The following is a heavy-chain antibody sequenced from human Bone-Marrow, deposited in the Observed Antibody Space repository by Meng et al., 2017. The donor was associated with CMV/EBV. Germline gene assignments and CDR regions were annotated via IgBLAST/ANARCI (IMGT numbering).Heavy chain of an antibody. J-gene: IGHJ6*02. CDR1: GYTFTSYG. CDR3: ARDPRSGGMDV. CDR2: ISAYNGNT. V-gene: IGHV1-18*01. Sequence: ASVKVSCKASGYTFTSYGISWVRQAPGQGLEWMGWISAYNGNTNYAQKLQGRVTMTTDTSTSTAYTELRSLRSDDTAVYYCARDPRSGGMDVWGQGTTVTVSS.